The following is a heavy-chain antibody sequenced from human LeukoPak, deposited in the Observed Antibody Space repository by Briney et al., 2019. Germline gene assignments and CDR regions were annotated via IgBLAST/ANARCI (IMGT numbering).Heavy chain of an antibody. CDR1: GFTFGKYW. CDR2: FDPYGGT. D-gene: IGHD1-26*01. V-gene: IGHV3-23*01. CDR3: AKGGKWDVTPFDY. J-gene: IGHJ4*02. Sequence: PGGSLRLSCVASGFTFGKYWVSWVRQAPRKGLEWVSGFDPYGGTFYADSVKGRFTVSRDDSRNMFYLQMNNLRVEDTALYYCAKGGKWDVTPFDYWGQGTLVTVSS.